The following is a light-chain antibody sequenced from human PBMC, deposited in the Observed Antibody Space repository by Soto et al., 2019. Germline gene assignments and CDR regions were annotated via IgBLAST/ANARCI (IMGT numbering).Light chain of an antibody. J-gene: IGKJ1*01. Sequence: DIQMTQSPSTPSGSVGDRVTITCRASQTISSWLAWYQQKPGKAPKLLIYKASTLKSGVPSRFSGSGSGTEFTLTISSLQPDDFATYYCQHYNRYSEAFRQGTK. CDR3: QHYNRYSEA. V-gene: IGKV1-5*03. CDR2: KAS. CDR1: QTISSW.